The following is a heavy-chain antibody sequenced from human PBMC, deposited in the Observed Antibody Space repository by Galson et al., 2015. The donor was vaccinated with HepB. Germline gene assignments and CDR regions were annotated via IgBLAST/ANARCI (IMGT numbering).Heavy chain of an antibody. V-gene: IGHV3-7*03. J-gene: IGHJ4*02. CDR1: GFNFSSHW. D-gene: IGHD2-21*02. Sequence: SLRLSCAASGFNFSSHWMTWVRQAPGKGLEWVAHIRQGGTEKYYVDSVKGRFTISRDNIKNLLILQMNSLTIEDTALYYCARAASAAVPTTIDHWGQGTLVTVSS. CDR3: ARAASAAVPTTIDH. CDR2: IRQGGTEK.